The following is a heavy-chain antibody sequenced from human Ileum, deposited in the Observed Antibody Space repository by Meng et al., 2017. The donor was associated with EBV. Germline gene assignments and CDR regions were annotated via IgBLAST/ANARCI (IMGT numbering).Heavy chain of an antibody. CDR2: IYWNDDK. CDR3: ARRPASPSSRFDY. Sequence: ITLKQSGLTLVNPKLTLPRTYAFAGFSLTSSGLGVGWIRQPPGKALEWLALIYWNDDKRYSPSLKSRLTVTMDTSKNQVVLTLTNVDPVDTATYYCARRPASPSSRFDYWGQGTLVTVSS. CDR1: GFSLTSSGLG. V-gene: IGHV2-5*01. D-gene: IGHD6-6*01. J-gene: IGHJ4*02.